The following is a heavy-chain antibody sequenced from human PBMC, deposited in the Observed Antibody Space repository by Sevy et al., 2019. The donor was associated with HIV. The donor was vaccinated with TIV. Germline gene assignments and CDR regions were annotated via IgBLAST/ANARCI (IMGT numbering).Heavy chain of an antibody. V-gene: IGHV3-33*03. CDR2: ISFDGSDK. Sequence: GGSLRLSCAASGFDFSTYDMHWVRQAPGKGLEWVAFISFDGSDKWYVDSVKGRFTISRDNSKNTLYVQMNTLRDEDTAVYYCAKRERSYYDSSGNYAAFDVWGQGTSVTVSS. J-gene: IGHJ3*01. D-gene: IGHD3-22*01. CDR3: AKRERSYYDSSGNYAAFDV. CDR1: GFDFSTYD.